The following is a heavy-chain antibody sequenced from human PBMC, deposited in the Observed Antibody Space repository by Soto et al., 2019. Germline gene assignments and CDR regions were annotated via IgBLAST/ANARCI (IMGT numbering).Heavy chain of an antibody. CDR3: ARGSRFYFDY. V-gene: IGHV4-59*01. J-gene: IGHJ4*02. Sequence: IRQPPGKGLEWIGYLHYSGSTNYNPSLKSRVTISVDTSKNQIYLKLSSVTAADTAVYYCARGSRFYFDYWGQGTLVTVS. CDR2: LHYSGST. D-gene: IGHD4-17*01.